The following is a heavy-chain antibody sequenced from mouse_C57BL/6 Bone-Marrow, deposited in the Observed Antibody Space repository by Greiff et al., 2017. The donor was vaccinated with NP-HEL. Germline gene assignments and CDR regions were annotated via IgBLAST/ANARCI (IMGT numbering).Heavy chain of an antibody. V-gene: IGHV1-76*01. J-gene: IGHJ3*01. Sequence: VQLQQSGAELVRPGASVKLSCKASGYTFTDYYINWVKQRPGQGLEWIARIYPGSGNTYYNEKFKGKATLTAEKSSSTAYMQLSSLTSEDSAVYFCARWTAQASFAYWGQGTLVTVSA. D-gene: IGHD3-2*02. CDR1: GYTFTDYY. CDR3: ARWTAQASFAY. CDR2: IYPGSGNT.